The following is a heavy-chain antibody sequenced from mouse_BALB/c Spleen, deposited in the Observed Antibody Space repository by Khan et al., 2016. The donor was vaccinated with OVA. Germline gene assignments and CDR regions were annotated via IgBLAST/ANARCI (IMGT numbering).Heavy chain of an antibody. CDR2: ISYSGGT. V-gene: IGHV3-2*02. Sequence: EVELVESGPGLVKPSQSLSLTCTVTGYSFTIGYAWYWIRQFPGNKLEWMGYISYSGGTGYNTSLKSRISITRDTSKNQFFLQLNSVTTEDTATYYFARVNYYAYYVDYWGQGTTLTVSS. J-gene: IGHJ2*01. CDR1: GYSFTIGYA. D-gene: IGHD1-1*01. CDR3: ARVNYYAYYVDY.